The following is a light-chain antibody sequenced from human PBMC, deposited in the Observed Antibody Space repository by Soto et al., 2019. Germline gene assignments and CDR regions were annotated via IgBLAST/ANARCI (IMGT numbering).Light chain of an antibody. J-gene: IGKJ4*01. CDR2: GAS. Sequence: ETVMTQSPATLSMSPGERATLSCRASQTLNSDFAWYQQKPGQAPGLVIYGASTRATGIPGRFSGSGSGTEFTLTISSLQSEDFAVYYCQQHSSWPLTFGGGTKVDI. CDR1: QTLNSD. V-gene: IGKV3-15*01. CDR3: QQHSSWPLT.